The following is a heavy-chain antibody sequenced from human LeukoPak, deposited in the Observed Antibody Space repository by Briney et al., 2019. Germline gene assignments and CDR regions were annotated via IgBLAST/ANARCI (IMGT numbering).Heavy chain of an antibody. CDR2: IIPILGIA. V-gene: IGHV1-69*04. J-gene: IGHJ6*02. D-gene: IGHD4-17*01. CDR3: ARDRKDYGDYVFYYYYGMDV. CDR1: GGTFSSYA. Sequence: GASVKVSCEASGGTFSSYAISWVRQAPGQGLEWMGRIIPILGIANYAQKFQGRVTITADKSTSTAYMELSSLRSEDTAVYYCARDRKDYGDYVFYYYYGMDVWGQGTTVTVS.